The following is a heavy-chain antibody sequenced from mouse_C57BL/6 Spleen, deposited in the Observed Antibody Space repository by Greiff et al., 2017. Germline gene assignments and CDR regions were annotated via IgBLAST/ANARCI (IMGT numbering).Heavy chain of an antibody. CDR3: ARSFYDGYSGGFAY. Sequence: QVQLQQPGAELVKPGASVKLSCKASGYTFTSYWMHWVKQRPGQGLEWIGMIHPNSGSTNYNEKFKSKATLTVDKSSSTAYMQLSSLTSEDSAVYYCARSFYDGYSGGFAYWGQGTLVTVSA. CDR1: GYTFTSYW. CDR2: IHPNSGST. V-gene: IGHV1-64*01. D-gene: IGHD2-3*01. J-gene: IGHJ3*01.